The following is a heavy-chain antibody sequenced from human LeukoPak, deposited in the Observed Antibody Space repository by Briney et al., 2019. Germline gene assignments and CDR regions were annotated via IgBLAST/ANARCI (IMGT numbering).Heavy chain of an antibody. V-gene: IGHV3-53*01. CDR3: ARAPLVVVVAATLDYYYGMDV. J-gene: IGHJ6*02. D-gene: IGHD2-15*01. CDR2: IYSGGST. CDR1: GFTVSSNY. Sequence: GGSLRLSCAASGFTVSSNYMSWVRQAPGKGLEWVSVIYSGGSTYYADSVKGRFTISRDNSKNTLYLQMNSLRAEDTAVYYCARAPLVVVVAATLDYYYGMDVWGQGTTVTVSS.